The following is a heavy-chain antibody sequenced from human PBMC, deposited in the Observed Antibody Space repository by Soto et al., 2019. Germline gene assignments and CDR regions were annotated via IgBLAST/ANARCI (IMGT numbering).Heavy chain of an antibody. J-gene: IGHJ1*01. CDR3: VSGVLS. CDR2: IHHSGST. D-gene: IGHD3-10*01. Sequence: QVQLQESGPGLVKASQTLSLTFNVSGGSISSVGYSWTWIRQHPGKGMEWIGNIHHSGSTFYNPSLTSPVSISVDTSKNQCSLKLSSVPAADTAVYLCVSGVLSWGQGTRVTVSS. V-gene: IGHV4-31*01. CDR1: GGSISSVGYS.